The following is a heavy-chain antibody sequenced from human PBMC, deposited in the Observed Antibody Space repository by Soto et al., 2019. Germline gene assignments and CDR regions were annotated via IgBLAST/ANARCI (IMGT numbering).Heavy chain of an antibody. CDR1: GFTFGDYA. D-gene: IGHD3-3*01. V-gene: IGHV3-49*04. Sequence: PGGSLRLSCTASGFTFGDYAMSWVRQAPGKGLEWVGFIRSKAYGGTTEYAASVKGRFTISRDDSKSIAYLQMNSLKTEDTAVYYCTRDTYRVEWYYYYGMDVWGQGTRVTVSS. CDR3: TRDTYRVEWYYYYGMDV. J-gene: IGHJ6*02. CDR2: IRSKAYGGTT.